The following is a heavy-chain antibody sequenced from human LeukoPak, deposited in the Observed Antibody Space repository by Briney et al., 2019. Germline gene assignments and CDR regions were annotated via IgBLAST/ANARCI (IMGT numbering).Heavy chain of an antibody. Sequence: ASVKVSCKASGYTFTSYGISWVRQAPGQGLEWMGWISAYIGNTNYAQKLQGRVTMTTDTSTSTAYMELRSLRSDDTAVYYCARDEGYCSSTSCSEFDYWGQGTLVTVSS. CDR3: ARDEGYCSSTSCSEFDY. V-gene: IGHV1-18*01. CDR2: ISAYIGNT. CDR1: GYTFTSYG. D-gene: IGHD2-2*01. J-gene: IGHJ4*02.